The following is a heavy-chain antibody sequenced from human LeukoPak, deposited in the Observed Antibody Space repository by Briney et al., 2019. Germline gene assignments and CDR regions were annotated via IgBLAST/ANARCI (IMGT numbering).Heavy chain of an antibody. V-gene: IGHV4-59*01. CDR1: GGSISSYY. CDR2: IYYSGST. J-gene: IGHJ4*02. CDR3: ARDRTNYYDSSGYYFDY. Sequence: PSETLSLTCTVSGGSISSYYWSWIRQPPGKGLEWIGYIYYSGSTNYNPSLKSRVTISVDTSKNQFSLKLSSVTAADTAVYYCARDRTNYYDSSGYYFDYWGQGILVTVSS. D-gene: IGHD3-22*01.